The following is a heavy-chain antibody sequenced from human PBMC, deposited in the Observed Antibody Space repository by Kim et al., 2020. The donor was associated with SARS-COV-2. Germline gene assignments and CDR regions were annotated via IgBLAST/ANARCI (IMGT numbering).Heavy chain of an antibody. CDR2: INPNSSNT. CDR1: GYTFTGFY. J-gene: IGHJ4*02. D-gene: IGHD2-21*02. CDR3: ARGQCGSDWHNDY. V-gene: IGHV1-2*02. Sequence: ASVKVSCKASGYTFTGFYMHWVRQAPGQGLEWMGWINPNSSNTRYAEKFQGRVTMTRDTSVNTAYMELSGLRSDDAAVYYCARGQCGSDWHNDYWGQGTPVTVSS.